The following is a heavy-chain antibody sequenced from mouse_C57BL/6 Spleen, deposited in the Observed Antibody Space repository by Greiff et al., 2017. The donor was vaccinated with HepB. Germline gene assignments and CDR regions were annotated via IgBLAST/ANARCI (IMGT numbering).Heavy chain of an antibody. CDR1: GYNFTSYG. Sequence: QVQLQQSGAELARPGASVKLSCKASGYNFTSYGISWVKQRTGQGLEWIGEIYPRSGNTYYNEKFKGKATLTADKSSSTAYMELRSLTSEDSAVYFCARKEGLGRPYFDYWGQGTTLTVSS. CDR3: ARKEGLGRPYFDY. CDR2: IYPRSGNT. V-gene: IGHV1-81*01. D-gene: IGHD4-1*01. J-gene: IGHJ2*01.